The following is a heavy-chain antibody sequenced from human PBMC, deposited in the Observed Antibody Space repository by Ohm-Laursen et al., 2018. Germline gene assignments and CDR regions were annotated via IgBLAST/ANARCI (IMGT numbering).Heavy chain of an antibody. V-gene: IGHV1-18*04. D-gene: IGHD3-10*01. J-gene: IGHJ4*02. CDR3: AKPYYYDSGIYRYYFDY. CDR1: GYTFTGYY. CDR2: ISAYNGNT. Sequence: SETASCNASGYTFTGYYLHWARQAPGQGLEWMGWISAYNGNTNYAQKLQGRVTMTTDTSTSTAYMDLRSLRSDDTTVYYCAKPYYYDSGIYRYYFDYWGQGTLGTVSS.